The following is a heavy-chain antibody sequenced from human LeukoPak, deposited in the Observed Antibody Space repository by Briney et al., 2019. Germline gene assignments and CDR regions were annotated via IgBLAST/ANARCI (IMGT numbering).Heavy chain of an antibody. V-gene: IGHV3-30*18. J-gene: IGHJ4*02. Sequence: QPGRSLRLSCAASGFTFSSYGMHCVRQAPGKGLEWVAVISYDGSNKYYADSVKGRFTISRDNSKNTLYLQMNSLRAEDTAVYYCAKGSSGWYYFDYWGQGTLVTVSS. CDR1: GFTFSSYG. CDR3: AKGSSGWYYFDY. D-gene: IGHD6-19*01. CDR2: ISYDGSNK.